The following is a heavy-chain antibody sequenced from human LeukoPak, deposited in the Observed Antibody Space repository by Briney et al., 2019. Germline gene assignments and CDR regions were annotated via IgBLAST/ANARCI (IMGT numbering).Heavy chain of an antibody. V-gene: IGHV3-7*03. Sequence: GGSLRLSCAASGFIFSTSWMSWVRHVPGKGPEWVANIKKDGSETYYVDSVKGRFTISRDNAKNSLYLQMNSLRAEDTAMYYCARGRYSGTTYYFDYWGQGTLVTVSS. CDR3: ARGRYSGTTYYFDY. J-gene: IGHJ4*02. CDR1: GFIFSTSW. CDR2: IKKDGSET. D-gene: IGHD5-12*01.